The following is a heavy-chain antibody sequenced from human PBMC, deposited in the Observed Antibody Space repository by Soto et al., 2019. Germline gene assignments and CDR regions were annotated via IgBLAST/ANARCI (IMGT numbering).Heavy chain of an antibody. CDR1: GGSISSYY. J-gene: IGHJ6*03. V-gene: IGHV4-59*08. Sequence: SETLSLTCTVSGGSISSYYWSWIRQPPGKGLEWIGYIYYSGSTNYNPSLKSRVTISVDTSKNQFSLKLSSVTAADTAVYYCSRQASDFWSGKPQYYMDVWGKGTTVTVSS. CDR2: IYYSGST. D-gene: IGHD3-3*01. CDR3: SRQASDFWSGKPQYYMDV.